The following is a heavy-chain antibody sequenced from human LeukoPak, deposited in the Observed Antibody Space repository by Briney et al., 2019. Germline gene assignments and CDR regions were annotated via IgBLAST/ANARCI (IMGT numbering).Heavy chain of an antibody. CDR3: ARGGSSSSRVDY. CDR2: IYYSGST. J-gene: IGHJ4*02. V-gene: IGHV4-31*03. D-gene: IGHD6-6*01. Sequence: SETLSLTCTASGGSISSGGYYWSWIRQHPGKGLEWIGYIYYSGSTYYNPSLKSRVTISVDTSKNQFSLKLSSVTAADTAVDYCARGGSSSSRVDYWGQGTLVTVSS. CDR1: GGSISSGGYY.